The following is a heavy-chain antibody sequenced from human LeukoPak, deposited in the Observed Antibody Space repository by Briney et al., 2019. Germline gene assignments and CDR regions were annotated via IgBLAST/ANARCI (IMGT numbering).Heavy chain of an antibody. CDR1: GFIFSDCA. D-gene: IGHD6-19*01. CDR3: TRDGGGWSHLDY. J-gene: IGHJ4*02. CDR2: IDTRDKGSAT. V-gene: IGHV3-73*01. Sequence: GGSLRLSCAGFGFIFSDCAIHWVRQASGKGLEWVGRIDTRDKGSATAYAASVRGRFAISRDDSESTAYLQMTGLKTEDTAVYFCTRDGGGWSHLDYWGQGALVTVSS.